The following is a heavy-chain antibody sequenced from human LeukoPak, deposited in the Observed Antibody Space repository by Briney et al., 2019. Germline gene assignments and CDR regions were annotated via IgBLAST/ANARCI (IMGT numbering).Heavy chain of an antibody. CDR1: GYTFTSYA. D-gene: IGHD1-26*01. V-gene: IGHV1-18*01. Sequence: GASVKVSCKASGYTFTSYAISWVRQAPGQGLEWMGWISGYNGDTNYVRKLQGRVTMTTDTSTSTAYMELRSLRSDDTAVYYCARVGATNFDYWGQGTLVTVSS. CDR2: ISGYNGDT. CDR3: ARVGATNFDY. J-gene: IGHJ4*02.